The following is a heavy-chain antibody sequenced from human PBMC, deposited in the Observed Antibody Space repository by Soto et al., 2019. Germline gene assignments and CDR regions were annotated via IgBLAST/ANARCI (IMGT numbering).Heavy chain of an antibody. CDR2: ISYDGSNK. V-gene: IGHV3-30*18. J-gene: IGHJ6*02. Sequence: QVQLVESGGGVVQPGRSLRLSCAASGFTFSSYGMHWVRQAPGKGLEWVAVISYDGSNKYYADSVKGRFTISRDNSENTLYLQMNSLRAEDTAVYYCAKDRNPVPTHYGMDVWGQGTTVTVSS. D-gene: IGHD1-1*01. CDR1: GFTFSSYG. CDR3: AKDRNPVPTHYGMDV.